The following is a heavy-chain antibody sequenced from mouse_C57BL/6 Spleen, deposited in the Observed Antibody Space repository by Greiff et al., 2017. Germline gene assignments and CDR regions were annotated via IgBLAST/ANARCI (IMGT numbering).Heavy chain of an antibody. CDR1: GFTFSSYA. J-gene: IGHJ4*01. D-gene: IGHD2-4*01. Sequence: VMLVESGEGLVKPGGSLKLSCAASGFTFSSYAMSWVRQTPEKRLEWVAYISSGGDYIYYADTVKGRFTISRDNARNTLYLQMSSLKSEDTAMYYCTRNYYDSFYYAMDYWGQGTSVTVSS. CDR3: TRNYYDSFYYAMDY. V-gene: IGHV5-9-1*02. CDR2: ISSGGDYI.